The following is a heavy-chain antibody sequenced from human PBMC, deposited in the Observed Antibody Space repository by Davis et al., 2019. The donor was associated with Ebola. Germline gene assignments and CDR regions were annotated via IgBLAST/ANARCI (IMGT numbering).Heavy chain of an antibody. V-gene: IGHV3-23*01. CDR3: AKDLFTMIVPPDAFDI. Sequence: PGGSLRLSCTASGFTFGDYAMSWVRQAPGKGLEWVSAISGSGGSTYYADSVKGRFTISRDNSKNTLYLQMNSLRAEDTAVYYCAKDLFTMIVPPDAFDIWGQGTMVTVSS. J-gene: IGHJ3*02. D-gene: IGHD3-22*01. CDR2: ISGSGGST. CDR1: GFTFGDYA.